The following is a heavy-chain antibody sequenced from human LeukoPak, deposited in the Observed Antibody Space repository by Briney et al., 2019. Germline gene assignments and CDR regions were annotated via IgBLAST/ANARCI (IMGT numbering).Heavy chain of an antibody. CDR2: IWYDGSNK. V-gene: IGHV3-33*01. CDR1: GFTFSSYG. J-gene: IGHJ3*02. Sequence: GGSLRLSCAASGFTFSSYGMHWVRQAPGKGLERVAVIWYDGSNKYYADSVKGRFTISRDNSKNTLYLQMNSLRAEDTAVYYCARGGYDFWSGYYKDDAFDIWGQGTMVTVSS. D-gene: IGHD3-3*01. CDR3: ARGGYDFWSGYYKDDAFDI.